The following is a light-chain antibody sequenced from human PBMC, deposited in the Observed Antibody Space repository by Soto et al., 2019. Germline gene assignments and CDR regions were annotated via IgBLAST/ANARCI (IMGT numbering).Light chain of an antibody. V-gene: IGLV9-49*01. Sequence: QLVLTQPPSASASLGASVTLTCTLSSGYSDYKVDWYQQRPGKGPRFVMRVGTGGIVGSKGDGIPDRFSVLGSGLNRYLTIENIQEEDESDYHCVADHGSGSNSYVVFGGGTQLTVL. CDR3: VADHGSGSNSYVV. CDR1: SGYSDYK. CDR2: VGTGGIVG. J-gene: IGLJ2*01.